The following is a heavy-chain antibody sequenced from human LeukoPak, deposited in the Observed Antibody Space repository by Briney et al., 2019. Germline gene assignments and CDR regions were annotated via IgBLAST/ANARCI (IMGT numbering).Heavy chain of an antibody. CDR2: IIPILGIA. Sequence: ASVKVSCKASGGTFSSYAISWVRQAPGQGLEWMGRIIPILGIANYAQKFQGRVTITADKSTSTAYMELSSLRSEDTAVYYCASPHDYGDYDLDYWGQGTLVTVSS. J-gene: IGHJ4*02. V-gene: IGHV1-69*04. D-gene: IGHD4-17*01. CDR3: ASPHDYGDYDLDY. CDR1: GGTFSSYA.